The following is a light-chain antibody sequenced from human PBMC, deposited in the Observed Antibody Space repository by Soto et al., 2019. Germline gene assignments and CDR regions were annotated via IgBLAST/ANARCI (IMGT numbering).Light chain of an antibody. CDR1: QSVGSD. Sequence: EIVMTQSPATLSVSPGERATLSCRASQSVGSDLAWYQQKPGQSPRLVSYDIFNRATGVPTIISGSGSGTEFSLTLSSLQTEDFAVYQCQEYNSWLIAFGGVTKVEIK. CDR2: DIF. CDR3: QEYNSWLIA. V-gene: IGKV3D-15*01. J-gene: IGKJ4*01.